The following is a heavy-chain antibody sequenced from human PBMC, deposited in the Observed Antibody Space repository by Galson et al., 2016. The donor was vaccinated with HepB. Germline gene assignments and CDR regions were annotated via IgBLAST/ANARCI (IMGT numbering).Heavy chain of an antibody. CDR2: IWYDGSNK. CDR3: AKDLWAAAGKDYYYGMDV. Sequence: SLRLSCAASGFTFSSYGMHWVRQAPGKGLEWVAVIWYDGSNKYYADSVKGRFTISRDNSKNTLYLQMNSLRAEDTAVYYCAKDLWAAAGKDYYYGMDVWGQGTTVTVSS. V-gene: IGHV3-33*06. D-gene: IGHD6-13*01. CDR1: GFTFSSYG. J-gene: IGHJ6*02.